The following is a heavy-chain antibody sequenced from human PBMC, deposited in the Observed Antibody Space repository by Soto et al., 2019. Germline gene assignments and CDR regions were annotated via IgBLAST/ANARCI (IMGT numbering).Heavy chain of an antibody. CDR3: ARNWISVAGRDHFDL. V-gene: IGHV4-59*01. Sequence: SETLSLTCTVSGDSIETYYWSWIRQFPGKGLEWIGSINYSGTTKYNPSLQSRLTISADTSKNEFPLKLRSVTAADTAVYYCARNWISVAGRDHFDLWGQGTLVTVSS. J-gene: IGHJ4*02. CDR2: INYSGTT. D-gene: IGHD6-19*01. CDR1: GDSIETYY.